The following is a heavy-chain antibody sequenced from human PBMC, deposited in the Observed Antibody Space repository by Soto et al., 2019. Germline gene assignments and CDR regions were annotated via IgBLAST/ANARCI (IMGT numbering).Heavy chain of an antibody. CDR1: GFTFSDYY. Sequence: QVQLVESGGGLVKPGGSLRLSCAVSGFTFSDYYMSWIRQAPGKGLEWVSHISSSGSTIYYADSVKGRFTISRDNAKNSLYLHMNSLRAEDTAVYYCARDASAYDYGDYSVFFDCWGQGTLVTVSS. CDR2: ISSSGSTI. V-gene: IGHV3-11*01. D-gene: IGHD4-17*01. CDR3: ARDASAYDYGDYSVFFDC. J-gene: IGHJ4*02.